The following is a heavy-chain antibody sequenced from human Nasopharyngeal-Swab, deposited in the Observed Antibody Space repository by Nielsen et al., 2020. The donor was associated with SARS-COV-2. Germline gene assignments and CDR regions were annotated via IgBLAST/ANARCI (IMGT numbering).Heavy chain of an antibody. CDR1: GGTFSSYA. CDR3: AREKGYCGGGSCYNWFDP. J-gene: IGHJ5*02. D-gene: IGHD2-15*01. Sequence: SVKVSCKASGGTFSSYAISWVRQAPGQGLEWMGGIIPIFGTANYAQKFQGRVTITADKSTSTAYMELSSLRSEDTAVYYCAREKGYCGGGSCYNWFDPWGQGTLVTVSS. CDR2: IIPIFGTA. V-gene: IGHV1-69*06.